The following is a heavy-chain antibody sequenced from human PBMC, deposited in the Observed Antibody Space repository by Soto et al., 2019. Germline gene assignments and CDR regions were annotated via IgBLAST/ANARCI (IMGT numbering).Heavy chain of an antibody. CDR1: GFTFGDYA. J-gene: IGHJ6*03. D-gene: IGHD2-2*01. V-gene: IGHV3-49*03. Sequence: GGSLRLSCTASGFTFGDYAMSWFRQAPGKGLEWVGFIRSKAYGGTTEYAASVKGRFTISRDDSKSIAYLQMNSLKTEDTAVYYCTREGIVCSSTSCYEDTYYYYYYMDVWGKGTTVTVSS. CDR3: TREGIVCSSTSCYEDTYYYYYYMDV. CDR2: IRSKAYGGTT.